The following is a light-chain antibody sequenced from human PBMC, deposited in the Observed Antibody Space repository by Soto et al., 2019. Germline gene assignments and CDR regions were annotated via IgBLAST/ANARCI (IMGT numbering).Light chain of an antibody. V-gene: IGKV3-15*01. Sequence: EVVMTQSPASLSASPGDRVTLSCRASQNIRSTLAWYQQRPGQAPRLLSYDASISDTGISPRFSGGGSGTEFTVTISSLQSEDFAIYYCQKYDIWTPYTFGQGPKVDIK. CDR3: QKYDIWTPYT. J-gene: IGKJ2*01. CDR1: QNIRST. CDR2: DAS.